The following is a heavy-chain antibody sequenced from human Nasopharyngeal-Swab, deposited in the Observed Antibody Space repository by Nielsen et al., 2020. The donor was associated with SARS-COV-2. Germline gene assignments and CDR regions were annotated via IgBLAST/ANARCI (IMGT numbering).Heavy chain of an antibody. D-gene: IGHD3-22*01. V-gene: IGHV1-46*01. CDR3: ARRQSSDYPFDY. J-gene: IGHJ4*02. CDR2: IYAEGGSP. CDR1: GYSFTKYY. Sequence: ASVKVSCKASGYSFTKYYIHWVRQGPGQGLEWMGAIYAEGGSPDYAQKFQGRVTMTRDGSTSTVYMDLSSLRSEDTAVYYCARRQSSDYPFDYWGQGTLVTVSS.